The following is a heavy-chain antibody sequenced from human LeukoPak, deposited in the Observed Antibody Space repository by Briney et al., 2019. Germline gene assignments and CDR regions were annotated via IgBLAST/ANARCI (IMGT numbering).Heavy chain of an antibody. CDR3: ARAVPYYFDY. D-gene: IGHD1-1*01. V-gene: IGHV5-51*01. CDR1: GYTFTNYW. CDR2: FAPGDSDT. Sequence: GESLKISCKSSGYTFTNYWIGWVRQMPGKGLEWMGIFAPGDSDTRYSPSFQGQVTISADKSISTAYLQWSSLKASDTAIYYCARAVPYYFDYWGQGTLVTVSS. J-gene: IGHJ4*02.